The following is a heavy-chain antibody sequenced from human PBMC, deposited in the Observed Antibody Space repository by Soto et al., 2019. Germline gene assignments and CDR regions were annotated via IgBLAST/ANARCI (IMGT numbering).Heavy chain of an antibody. Sequence: SETLSLTCTVSGGSISSGGYYWSWIRQHPGKGLEWIGYIYYSGSTYYNPSLKSRVTISVDTSKNQFSLKLSSVTAADTAVYYCARGRRITIFGVVTISAPDYWGQGTLVTVSS. D-gene: IGHD3-3*01. CDR3: ARGRRITIFGVVTISAPDY. V-gene: IGHV4-31*03. CDR2: IYYSGST. J-gene: IGHJ4*02. CDR1: GGSISSGGYY.